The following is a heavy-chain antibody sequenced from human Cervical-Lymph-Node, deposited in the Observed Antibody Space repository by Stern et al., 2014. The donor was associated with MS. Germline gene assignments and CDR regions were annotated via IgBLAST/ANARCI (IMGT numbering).Heavy chain of an antibody. D-gene: IGHD3-16*01. Sequence: QLVQSGAEVKKPGSSVKVSCKTSGDTFTNYAITWVRQAPGQGLEWVGAIIPIVATSNNAQRFQGRVTITADKATNTVYLELRSLRPEDTALYYCAREKGGSSYYYGMDVWGQGTTVTVSS. CDR2: IIPIVATS. V-gene: IGHV1-69*06. CDR3: AREKGGSSYYYGMDV. J-gene: IGHJ6*02. CDR1: GDTFTNYA.